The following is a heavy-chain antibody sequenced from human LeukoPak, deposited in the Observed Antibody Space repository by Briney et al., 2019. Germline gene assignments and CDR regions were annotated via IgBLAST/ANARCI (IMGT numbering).Heavy chain of an antibody. CDR2: INPNSGGT. Sequence: ASVKVSCRASGYTFTAYYIHWARQAPGQGLEWMGWINPNSGGTKYEQKFQGRVSMTRDTPISTAYMELSNVRSDDTAVYYCARASPDHGGTPSSVWGQGTLVTVSS. D-gene: IGHD4-23*01. CDR3: ARASPDHGGTPSSV. J-gene: IGHJ4*02. CDR1: GYTFTAYY. V-gene: IGHV1-2*02.